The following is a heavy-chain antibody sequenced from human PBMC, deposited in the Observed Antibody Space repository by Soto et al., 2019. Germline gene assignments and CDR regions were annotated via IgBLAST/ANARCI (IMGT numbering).Heavy chain of an antibody. CDR2: ISGSGGST. Sequence: EVQLLESGGGLVQPGGSLRLSCAASGFTFSSYAMSWVRQAPGKGLEWVSAISGSGGSTYYADSVKGRFTISRDNSKNTLYLQMNSLRAEDTAVYYCAKRRPSEYCSGGSCYKASKYYFDYWGQGTLVTVSS. J-gene: IGHJ4*02. CDR3: AKRRPSEYCSGGSCYKASKYYFDY. CDR1: GFTFSSYA. D-gene: IGHD2-15*01. V-gene: IGHV3-23*01.